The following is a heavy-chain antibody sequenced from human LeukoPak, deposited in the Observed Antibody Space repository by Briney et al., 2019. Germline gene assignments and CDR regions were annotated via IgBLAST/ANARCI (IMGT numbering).Heavy chain of an antibody. V-gene: IGHV3-23*01. CDR1: GFSFSSYA. Sequence: PGGSLRLSSAASGFSFSSYAMSWVRQAPGKGLEWVSAISGSGGSTYYADSVRGRFTISRDNSKNTLYLQMNSLRAEDTAVYSCAKEFGSGYFDYWGQGTLVTVSS. J-gene: IGHJ4*02. D-gene: IGHD2-15*01. CDR2: ISGSGGST. CDR3: AKEFGSGYFDY.